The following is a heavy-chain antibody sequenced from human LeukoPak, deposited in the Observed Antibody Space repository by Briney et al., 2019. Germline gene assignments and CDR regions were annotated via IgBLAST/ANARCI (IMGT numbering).Heavy chain of an antibody. CDR2: IYTSGST. CDR3: AREGPRYNWSSGFDY. V-gene: IGHV4-4*07. Sequence: SPSETLSLTCTVSGGSISSYYWSWIRQPAGKGLEWIGRIYTSGSTNYNPSLKSRVTVSVDTSKNQFSLKLSSVTATDTAVYYCAREGPRYNWSSGFDYWGQGTLVTVSS. CDR1: GGSISSYY. D-gene: IGHD1-20*01. J-gene: IGHJ4*02.